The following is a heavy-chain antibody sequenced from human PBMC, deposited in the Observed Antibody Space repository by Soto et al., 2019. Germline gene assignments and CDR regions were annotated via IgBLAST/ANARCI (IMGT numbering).Heavy chain of an antibody. CDR3: AMEYCSSTSCYRDS. V-gene: IGHV1-69*02. CDR1: GGTFGSYT. D-gene: IGHD2-2*02. CDR2: IIPILGIA. J-gene: IGHJ4*02. Sequence: QVQLVQSGAEVKKPGSSVKVSCKASGGTFGSYTISWVRQAPGQGLEWMGRIIPILGIANYAQKFQGRVTITAYKSTSPAYMELSSLRSEDTAVYYCAMEYCSSTSCYRDSWGQGTLVTVSS.